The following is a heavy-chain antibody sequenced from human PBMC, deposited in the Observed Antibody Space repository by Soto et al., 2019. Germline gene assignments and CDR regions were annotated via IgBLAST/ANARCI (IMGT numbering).Heavy chain of an antibody. CDR3: AAGVNGSPRFLEWLLGTKDY. CDR1: GYTLTELS. V-gene: IGHV1-24*01. CDR2: FDPEDGET. J-gene: IGHJ4*02. Sequence: ASVKVSCKVSGYTLTELSMHWVRQAPGKGLEWMGGFDPEDGETIYAQKFQGRVTMTEDTSTDTAYMELSSLRSEDTAVYYCAAGVNGSPRFLEWLLGTKDYWGQGTLVTVSS. D-gene: IGHD3-3*01.